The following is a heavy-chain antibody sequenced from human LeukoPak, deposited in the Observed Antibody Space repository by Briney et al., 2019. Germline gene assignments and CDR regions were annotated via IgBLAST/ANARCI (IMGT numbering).Heavy chain of an antibody. CDR1: GGSISSGGYY. J-gene: IGHJ4*02. V-gene: IGHV4-30-2*01. CDR2: IYHSGST. Sequence: SETLSLTCTVSGGSISSGGYYWSWIRQPPGKGLEWIGYIYHSGSTYYNPSLKSRVTISVDRSKNQFSLKLSSVTAADTAVYYCARSSITETPLDYWGQGTLVTVSS. D-gene: IGHD1-7*01. CDR3: ARSSITETPLDY.